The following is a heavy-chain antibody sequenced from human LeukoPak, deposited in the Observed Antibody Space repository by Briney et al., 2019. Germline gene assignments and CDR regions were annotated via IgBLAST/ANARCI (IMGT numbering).Heavy chain of an antibody. D-gene: IGHD1-26*01. CDR3: ARGPRRLLSGSSRFDY. Sequence: SETLSLTCAVYGGSFSGYYWSWIRQPPGKGLEWLGEINHSGSTNYNPSLKSRVTISVDTSKNQFSLKLSSVTAADTAVYYCARGPRRLLSGSSRFDYWGQGTLVTVSS. CDR1: GGSFSGYY. CDR2: INHSGST. J-gene: IGHJ4*02. V-gene: IGHV4-34*01.